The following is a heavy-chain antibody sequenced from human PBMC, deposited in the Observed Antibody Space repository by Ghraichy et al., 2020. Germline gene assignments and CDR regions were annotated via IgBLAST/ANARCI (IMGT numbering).Heavy chain of an antibody. D-gene: IGHD6-6*01. CDR1: GGSISSYY. J-gene: IGHJ3*02. CDR3: AREGSDSSSYYDAFDI. CDR2: IYTSGST. V-gene: IGHV4-4*07. Sequence: SETLTLTCTVSGGSISSYYWSWIRQPAGKGLEWIGRIYTSGSTNYNPSLKSRVTMSVDTSKNQFSLKLSSVTAADTAVYYCAREGSDSSSYYDAFDIWGQGTMVTVSS.